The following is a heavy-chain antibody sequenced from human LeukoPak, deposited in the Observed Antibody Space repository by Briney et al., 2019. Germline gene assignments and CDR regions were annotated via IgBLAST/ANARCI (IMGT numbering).Heavy chain of an antibody. CDR1: GFTFSSYA. V-gene: IGHV3-23*01. D-gene: IGHD2-8*02. CDR2: ISGSGGTT. Sequence: HPGGSLRLSCAASGFTFSSYAMSWVRQAPGQGLEWVAVISGSGGTTYYADSVKGRFTISRDNSENTLYLQMNSLRAEDTAVYYCAKDPGHNWYFDVWGRGTLVTVSS. CDR3: AKDPGHNWYFDV. J-gene: IGHJ2*01.